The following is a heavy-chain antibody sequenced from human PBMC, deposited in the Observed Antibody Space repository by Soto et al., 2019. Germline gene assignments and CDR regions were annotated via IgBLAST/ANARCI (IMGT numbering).Heavy chain of an antibody. D-gene: IGHD6-19*01. CDR2: ISGYNGNT. CDR1: GYSFISYG. J-gene: IGHJ4*02. CDR3: ARYQWTLEHSRGWYGE. V-gene: IGHV1-18*04. Sequence: QVQLVQSGREVKQPGSSVKVSCKASGYSFISYGISWVRPAPGKGLEWMGWISGYNGNTKSAHKLQGRVSITTDTSTSTVYMELRSLRSDDTAVYYCARYQWTLEHSRGWYGEWGQGTLVTVSS.